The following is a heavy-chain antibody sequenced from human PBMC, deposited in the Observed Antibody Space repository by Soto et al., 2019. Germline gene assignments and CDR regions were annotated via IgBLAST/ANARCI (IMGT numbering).Heavy chain of an antibody. J-gene: IGHJ2*01. V-gene: IGHV3-7*01. Sequence: PGGSLRLFCAASGFTFSSYWMSWVRQAPGKGLEWVANIKQDGSEKYYVDSVKGRFTISRDNAKNSLYLQMNSLRAEDTAVYYCARVPHGVVTPGWYFDLWGRGTLVTVSS. D-gene: IGHD2-21*02. CDR2: IKQDGSEK. CDR1: GFTFSSYW. CDR3: ARVPHGVVTPGWYFDL.